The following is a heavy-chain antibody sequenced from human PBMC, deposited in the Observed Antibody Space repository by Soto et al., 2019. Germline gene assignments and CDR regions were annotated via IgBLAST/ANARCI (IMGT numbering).Heavy chain of an antibody. CDR2: INPSARSA. CDR3: ARDNSAANGVLDH. J-gene: IGHJ4*02. Sequence: GASVKVSCKASGYTFTNYYLHWVRQAPGQGLEWVGMINPSARSASYAQKLRGRLTMDRDTSTTTVYMELSRLTSEDTAVYYCARDNSAANGVLDHWGLRTLVTVSS. V-gene: IGHV1-46*04. D-gene: IGHD1-1*01. CDR1: GYTFTNYY.